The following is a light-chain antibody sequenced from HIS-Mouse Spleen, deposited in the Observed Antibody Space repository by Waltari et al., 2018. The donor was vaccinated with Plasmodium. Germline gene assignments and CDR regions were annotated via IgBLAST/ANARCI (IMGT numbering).Light chain of an antibody. V-gene: IGLV3-10*01. Sequence: SYELTQPPSVSVSPGQTARITCPGDALPKKYTYWYQQKSGQDPVLAIYEDSKRPSGIPERFSGSSSGTMATLTISGAQVEDEADYYCYSTDSSGNHRVFGGGTKLTVL. J-gene: IGLJ3*02. CDR2: EDS. CDR1: ALPKKY. CDR3: YSTDSSGNHRV.